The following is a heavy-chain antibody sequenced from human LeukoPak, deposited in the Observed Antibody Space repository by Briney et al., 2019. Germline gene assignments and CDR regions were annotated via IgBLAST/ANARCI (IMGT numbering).Heavy chain of an antibody. Sequence: GGSLRLSCAAPGFTFSSYSMNWVRQAPGKGLEWVSYISSSSSTIYYADSVKGRFTISRDNAKNSLYLQMNSLRAEDTAVYYCARIITNENNWGEGPFDYWGQGTLVTVSS. V-gene: IGHV3-48*01. CDR2: ISSSSSTI. CDR3: ARIITNENNWGEGPFDY. J-gene: IGHJ4*02. CDR1: GFTFSSYS. D-gene: IGHD7-27*01.